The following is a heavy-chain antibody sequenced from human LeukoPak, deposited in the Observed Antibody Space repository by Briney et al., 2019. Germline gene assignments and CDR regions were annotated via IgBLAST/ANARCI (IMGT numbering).Heavy chain of an antibody. J-gene: IGHJ5*02. V-gene: IGHV3-7*01. CDR1: GFTFSSYW. Sequence: PGGSLRLSCAASGFTFSSYWMSWVRQAPGKGREWVANIKQDGSEKYYVDSVKGRFTISRDNAKNTLYLQMNSLRTEDTAVYYCARDPGGGLWFFFDPRGQGTLVTVSS. CDR3: ARDPGGGLWFFFDP. CDR2: IKQDGSEK. D-gene: IGHD3-10*01.